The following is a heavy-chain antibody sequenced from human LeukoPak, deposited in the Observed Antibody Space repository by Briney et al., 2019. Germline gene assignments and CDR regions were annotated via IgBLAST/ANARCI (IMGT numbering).Heavy chain of an antibody. V-gene: IGHV4-34*01. CDR2: INHSGST. CDR3: ARIPLGYSGAYYFDY. D-gene: IGHD5-12*01. J-gene: IGHJ4*02. CDR1: GGSFSGYY. Sequence: SETLSLTCAAYGGSFSGYYWSWIRQPPGKGLEWIGEINHSGSTNYNPSLKSRVTIPVDTSKNQFFLNLSSESAADTAVYYCARIPLGYSGAYYFDYWGQGTLVTVSP.